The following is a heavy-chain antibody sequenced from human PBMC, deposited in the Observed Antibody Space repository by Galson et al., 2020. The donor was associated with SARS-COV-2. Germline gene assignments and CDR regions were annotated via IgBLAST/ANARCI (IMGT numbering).Heavy chain of an antibody. CDR2: VYYSGDT. V-gene: IGHV4-39*07. Sequence: SETLSLTCSVSGGSVSSSSFFWGWIRQPPGKGLEWIGSVYYSGDTYDNPSLRSRVTLSVDTSKNQFSLKLTSVTAADSAGYYCARDRTSPGYFDYWGQGALVTVSS. CDR3: ARDRTSPGYFDY. J-gene: IGHJ4*02. CDR1: GGSVSSSSFF.